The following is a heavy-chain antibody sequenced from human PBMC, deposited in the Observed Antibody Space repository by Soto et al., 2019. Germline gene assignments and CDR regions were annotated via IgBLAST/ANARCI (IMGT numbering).Heavy chain of an antibody. CDR2: ISYDGSNN. Sequence: GGSLRLSCAASGFTFSSYAMHWVRQAPGKGLEWVAVISYDGSNNYYADSVKGRFTISRDNSKNTLYLQMNSLRAEDTAVYYCARDFGSLGVTIDYWGQGTLVTVSS. D-gene: IGHD1-26*01. CDR3: ARDFGSLGVTIDY. V-gene: IGHV3-30-3*01. J-gene: IGHJ4*02. CDR1: GFTFSSYA.